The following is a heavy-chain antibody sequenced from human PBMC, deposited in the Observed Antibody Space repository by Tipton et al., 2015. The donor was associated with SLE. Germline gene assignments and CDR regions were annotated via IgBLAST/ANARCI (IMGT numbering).Heavy chain of an antibody. J-gene: IGHJ4*02. CDR3: AGAWQGYCSGGTCYVLDY. Sequence: LRLSCAVYGGSISSHYWSWIRQSPGKGLEWIGYFYYSGSTKYNPSLKSRVTISLDTSKNQFSLKLRSVTAADTAVYYCAGAWQGYCSGGTCYVLDYWGQGTLVTVSS. CDR1: GGSISSHY. V-gene: IGHV4-59*11. D-gene: IGHD2-15*01. CDR2: FYYSGST.